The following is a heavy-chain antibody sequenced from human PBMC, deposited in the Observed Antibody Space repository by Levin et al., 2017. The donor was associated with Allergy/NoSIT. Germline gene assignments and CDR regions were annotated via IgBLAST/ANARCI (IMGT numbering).Heavy chain of an antibody. CDR2: IYYSGST. Sequence: SETLSLTCSVSGASISSYYWSWIRQPPGKGLEWIGYIYYSGSTNYNPSLKSRVTISVDTSKNQFSLKLRSVTAADTAVYYCARHMGYSSSWHYFDYWGQGTLVTVSS. D-gene: IGHD6-13*01. J-gene: IGHJ4*02. CDR3: ARHMGYSSSWHYFDY. CDR1: GASISSYY. V-gene: IGHV4-59*08.